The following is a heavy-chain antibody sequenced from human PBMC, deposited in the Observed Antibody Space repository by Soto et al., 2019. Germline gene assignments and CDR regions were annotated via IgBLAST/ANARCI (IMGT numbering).Heavy chain of an antibody. CDR1: GGSISSGGYY. J-gene: IGHJ6*02. Sequence: SETLSLTCTVSGGSISSGGYYWSWIRQHPGKGLEWIGYIYYSGSTYYSPSLKSRVTISVDTSKNQFSLKLSSVTAADTAVYYCARDGRSSWYNYYYYGMDVWGQGTTVTVSS. V-gene: IGHV4-31*03. CDR3: ARDGRSSWYNYYYYGMDV. CDR2: IYYSGST. D-gene: IGHD6-13*01.